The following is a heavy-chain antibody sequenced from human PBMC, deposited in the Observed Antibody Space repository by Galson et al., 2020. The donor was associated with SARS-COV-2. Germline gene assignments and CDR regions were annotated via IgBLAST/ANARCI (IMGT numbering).Heavy chain of an antibody. D-gene: IGHD3-3*01. J-gene: IGHJ4*02. Sequence: SETLSLTCTVSGGSISSSSYYWGWIRQPPGKGLEWIGSIYYSGSTYYNPSLKSRVTISVDTSKNQFSLKLSSVTAADTAVYYCARVELFGFFDYWGQGTLVTVSS. CDR3: ARVELFGFFDY. V-gene: IGHV4-39*07. CDR2: IYYSGST. CDR1: GGSISSSSYY.